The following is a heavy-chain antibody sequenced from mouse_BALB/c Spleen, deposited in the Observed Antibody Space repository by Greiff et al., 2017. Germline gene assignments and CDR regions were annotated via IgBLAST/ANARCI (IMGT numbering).Heavy chain of an antibody. CDR3: ATTATRSSWFAY. Sequence: EVMLVESGGGLVKPGGSLKLSCAASGFTFSSYAMSWVRQSPEKRLEWVAEISSGGSYTYYPDTVTGRFTISRDNAKNTLYLEMSSLRSEDTAMYYCATTATRSSWFAYWGQGTLVTVSA. J-gene: IGHJ3*01. D-gene: IGHD1-2*01. CDR1: GFTFSSYA. CDR2: ISSGGSYT. V-gene: IGHV5-9-4*01.